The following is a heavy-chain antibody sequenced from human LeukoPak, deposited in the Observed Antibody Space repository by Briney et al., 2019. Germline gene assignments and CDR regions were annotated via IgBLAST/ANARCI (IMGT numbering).Heavy chain of an antibody. CDR2: ISSSSSYI. D-gene: IGHD3-10*01. Sequence: GGSLRLSCAASGFTFSSYSMNWVRQAPGKGLEWVSSISSSSSYIYYADSVKGRFTISRDNAKNSLYLQMNSLRAEDAAVYYCARDESSWFGELSPLFDPWGQGTLVTVSS. CDR1: GFTFSSYS. J-gene: IGHJ5*02. CDR3: ARDESSWFGELSPLFDP. V-gene: IGHV3-21*01.